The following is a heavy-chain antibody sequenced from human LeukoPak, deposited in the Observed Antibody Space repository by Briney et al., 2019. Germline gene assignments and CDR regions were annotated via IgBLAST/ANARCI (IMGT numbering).Heavy chain of an antibody. CDR2: FDPEDGET. V-gene: IGHV1-24*01. CDR3: ATSIVGGGFFFYYFDY. Sequence: ASVKVSCKVSGYTLTELSMHWVLQAPGKGLEWMGGFDPEDGETIYAQKFQGRVTMTEDTSTDTAYMELSSLRSEDTAVYYCATSIVGGGFFFYYFDYWGQGTLVTVSS. J-gene: IGHJ4*02. D-gene: IGHD1-26*01. CDR1: GYTLTELS.